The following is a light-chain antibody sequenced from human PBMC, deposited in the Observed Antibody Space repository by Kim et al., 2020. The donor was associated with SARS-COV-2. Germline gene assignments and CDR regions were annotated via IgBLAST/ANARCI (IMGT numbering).Light chain of an antibody. CDR3: QSYDSSNWV. CDR1: SGSIAGNY. J-gene: IGLJ3*02. CDR2: EDN. V-gene: IGLV6-57*03. Sequence: VTRSCPRSSGSIAGNYVQWYQQRPGSAPTTVIYEDNQRPSGVPDRFSGSIDSSSNSASLTISGLKTEDEADYYCQSYDSSNWVFGGGTQLTVL.